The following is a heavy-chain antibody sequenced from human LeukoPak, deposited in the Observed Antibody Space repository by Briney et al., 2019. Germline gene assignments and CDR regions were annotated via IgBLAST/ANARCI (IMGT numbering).Heavy chain of an antibody. V-gene: IGHV1-69*06. D-gene: IGHD3-10*01. CDR1: GGTFSSYA. J-gene: IGHJ4*02. CDR2: IIPIFGTA. CDR3: ARDDSRGSHIDY. Sequence: ASVKVSCKASGGTFSSYAISWVRQAPGQGLEWMGGIIPIFGTANYAQKFQGRVTITADKSTSTAYMELSSLRSDDTAVYYCARDDSRGSHIDYWGQGTLVTVSS.